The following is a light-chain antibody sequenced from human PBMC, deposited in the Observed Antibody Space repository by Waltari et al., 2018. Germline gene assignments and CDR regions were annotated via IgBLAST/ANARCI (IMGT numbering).Light chain of an antibody. CDR1: QSVSSSY. Sequence: EIVLTQSPGTLSLSPGERATLSCRASQSVSSSYLAWYQQKPGQAPRLLIYGASGRATGIPDRFSGSGSGTDFTLTISRLEPEDFAVYYCQQYGSSPPWTFGQGP. V-gene: IGKV3-20*01. CDR2: GAS. CDR3: QQYGSSPPWT. J-gene: IGKJ1*01.